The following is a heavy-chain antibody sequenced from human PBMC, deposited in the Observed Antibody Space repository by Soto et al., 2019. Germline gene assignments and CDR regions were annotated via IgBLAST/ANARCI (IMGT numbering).Heavy chain of an antibody. Sequence: EVHLLESGGGLVQPGESLRLSCAASGFIFSNHAMSWVRQAPGKGLEWVSANTDSGGSTYYADSVKGRFTVSRDNSKNTLYLQMNSLRAEDTALYYCAKDEFDYWGQGTLVTVSS. CDR3: AKDEFDY. CDR2: NTDSGGST. CDR1: GFIFSNHA. V-gene: IGHV3-23*01. J-gene: IGHJ4*02.